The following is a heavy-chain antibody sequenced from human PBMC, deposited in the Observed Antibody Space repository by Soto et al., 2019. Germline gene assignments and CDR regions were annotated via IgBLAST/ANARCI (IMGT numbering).Heavy chain of an antibody. Sequence: GGSLRLSCAASGFSFSTYSMNWVRQAPGGGLEWVSYISSITTMYADSVKGRFTISRDNARNSLYLQMNSLRDEDTALYYCARDRYYYSGRFDLWGQGTVVTVSS. CDR1: GFSFSTYS. CDR3: ARDRYYYSGRFDL. CDR2: ISSITTM. D-gene: IGHD1-26*01. J-gene: IGHJ3*01. V-gene: IGHV3-48*02.